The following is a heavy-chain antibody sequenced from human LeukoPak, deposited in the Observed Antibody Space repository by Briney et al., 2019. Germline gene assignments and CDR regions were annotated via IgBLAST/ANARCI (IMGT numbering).Heavy chain of an antibody. CDR1: GFAFSSYA. CDR3: AEGGPWSDFDY. J-gene: IGHJ4*02. Sequence: PGGSLRLSCPASGFAFSSYAMSWVRQAPGKGLEWVSGISDSGSNTYYADSVKGRFTISRDNSKNTLYLQMNSLRAEDTAVYYCAEGGPWSDFDYWGQGTLVTVSS. V-gene: IGHV3-23*01. D-gene: IGHD3-3*01. CDR2: ISDSGSNT.